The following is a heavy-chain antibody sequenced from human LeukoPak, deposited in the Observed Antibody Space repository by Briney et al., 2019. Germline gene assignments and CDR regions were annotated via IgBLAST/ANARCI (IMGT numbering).Heavy chain of an antibody. Sequence: GGSLRLSCAASGFIFSSYEMNWVRQAPGKGLEWVSYISSSGSTIYYADSVKGRFTISRDNAKNSLYLQMNSLRAEDTAVYYCARNSGELLTGYFDYWGQGTLVTVSS. J-gene: IGHJ4*02. D-gene: IGHD1-14*01. CDR3: ARNSGELLTGYFDY. CDR1: GFIFSSYE. CDR2: ISSSGSTI. V-gene: IGHV3-48*03.